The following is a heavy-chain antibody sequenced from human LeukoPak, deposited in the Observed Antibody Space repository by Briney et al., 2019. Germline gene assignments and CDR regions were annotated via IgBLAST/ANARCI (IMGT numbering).Heavy chain of an antibody. V-gene: IGHV3-15*01. CDR3: TTGVLGYTRF. CDR1: GFTFSSYA. J-gene: IGHJ4*02. D-gene: IGHD2-2*02. CDR2: IKSKTDGGTT. Sequence: GGSLRLSCAASGFTFSSYAMSWVRQAPGKGLEWVGRIKSKTDGGTTDYAAPVKGRFTISRDDSKNTLYLQTNSLKTEDTAVYYCTTGVLGYTRFGGQGTLVTVSS.